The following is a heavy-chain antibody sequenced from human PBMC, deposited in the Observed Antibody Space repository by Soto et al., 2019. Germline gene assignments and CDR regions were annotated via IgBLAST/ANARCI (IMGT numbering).Heavy chain of an antibody. D-gene: IGHD3-3*01. V-gene: IGHV3-48*01. Sequence: GGFLRLSCAASGFTFSSYSMNWVRQAPGKGLERVSYISSSSSTIYYADSVKGRFTISRDNAKNSLYLQMNSLRAEDTAVYYCAKDRVDFWSGYYSDWFDPWGQGTLVTVSS. CDR3: AKDRVDFWSGYYSDWFDP. CDR1: GFTFSSYS. J-gene: IGHJ5*02. CDR2: ISSSSSTI.